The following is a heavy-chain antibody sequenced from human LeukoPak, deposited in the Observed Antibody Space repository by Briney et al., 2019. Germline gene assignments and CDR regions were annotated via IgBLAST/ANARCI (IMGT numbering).Heavy chain of an antibody. J-gene: IGHJ2*01. Sequence: ASVKVSCKASGYTFTSYGISWVRQAPGQGLEWMGWISAYNGNTNYAQKLQGRVTMTTDTSTSTAYMELSSLRSEDTAVYYCARVGEYDSSGYRAWYFDLWGRGTLVTVSS. CDR1: GYTFTSYG. V-gene: IGHV1-18*01. CDR2: ISAYNGNT. D-gene: IGHD3-22*01. CDR3: ARVGEYDSSGYRAWYFDL.